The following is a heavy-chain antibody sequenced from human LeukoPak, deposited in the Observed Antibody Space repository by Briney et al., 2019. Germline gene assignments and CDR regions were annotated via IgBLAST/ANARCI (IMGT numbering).Heavy chain of an antibody. CDR1: GFTFINYA. CDR3: AKLGTRRELRSYFDY. CDR2: ISGRGHFT. V-gene: IGHV3-23*01. D-gene: IGHD1-1*01. Sequence: GGSLRLSCAASGFTFINYAMSWVRQAPGKGLEWVSGISGRGHFTIYADSVKGRFTVSRDNSENTLFLQMNSLRAEDTAIYYCAKLGTRRELRSYFDYWGQGIPVTISS. J-gene: IGHJ4*02.